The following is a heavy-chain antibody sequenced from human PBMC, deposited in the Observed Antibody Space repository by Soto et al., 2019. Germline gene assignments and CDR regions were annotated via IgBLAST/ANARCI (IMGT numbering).Heavy chain of an antibody. J-gene: IGHJ5*02. Sequence: PGGSLRLSCAASGITFRSFTMNWVRQAPGKGLEWVSTISSNSAYIYYTDALRGRFTISRDNAKNSLHLQMNSLRAEDTAVYYCTRDASRDSSAWDWFDPWGQGTLVTVSS. V-gene: IGHV3-21*01. CDR3: TRDASRDSSAWDWFDP. D-gene: IGHD6-13*01. CDR2: ISSNSAYI. CDR1: GITFRSFT.